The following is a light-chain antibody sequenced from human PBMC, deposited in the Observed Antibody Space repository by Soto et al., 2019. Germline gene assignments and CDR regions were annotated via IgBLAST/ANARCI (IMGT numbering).Light chain of an antibody. CDR2: DAY. CDR3: QQYESLPLT. Sequence: DIQMTQSPSSLSASVGDRVTITCRASQSISSYLNWYQQKPGKAPKLLIYDAYSLQSGVPSRFSGSGSGTGFTFTISSLQPEDFATYYCQQYESLPLTFGQGTRLEIK. CDR1: QSISSY. V-gene: IGKV1-33*01. J-gene: IGKJ5*01.